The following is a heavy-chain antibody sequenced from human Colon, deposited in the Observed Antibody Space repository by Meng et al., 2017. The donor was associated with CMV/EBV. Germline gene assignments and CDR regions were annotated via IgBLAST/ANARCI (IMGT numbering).Heavy chain of an antibody. D-gene: IGHD1-26*01. CDR1: GFTFSSYW. Sequence: GESLKISCAASGFTFSSYWMSWVRQAPGKGLEWVANIHQDGSERYYVDSVKGRFTVSRDNAKISVYLQMDSLRAEDTAVYYCARGAKLVGGGLYFDYWGLGTLVTVSS. CDR3: ARGAKLVGGGLYFDY. CDR2: IHQDGSER. V-gene: IGHV3-7*01. J-gene: IGHJ4*02.